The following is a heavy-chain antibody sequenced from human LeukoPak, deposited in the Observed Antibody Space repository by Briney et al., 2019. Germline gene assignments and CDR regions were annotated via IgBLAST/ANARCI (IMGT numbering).Heavy chain of an antibody. CDR2: IYTSGST. CDR3: ARVRKGIEAGQFDY. J-gene: IGHJ4*02. CDR1: GGSISSYY. V-gene: IGHV4-4*07. Sequence: SETLSLTCTVSGGSISSYYWSWIRQPAGKGLESIGRIYTSGSTNYNPSLKSRVTMSVDTSKNQFSLKLSSVTAADTAVYYCARVRKGIEAGQFDYWGQGTLVTVSS. D-gene: IGHD6-19*01.